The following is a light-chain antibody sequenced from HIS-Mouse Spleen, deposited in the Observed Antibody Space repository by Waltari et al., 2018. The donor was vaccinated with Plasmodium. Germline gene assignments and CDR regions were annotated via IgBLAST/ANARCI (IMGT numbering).Light chain of an antibody. CDR2: AAS. CDR1: QGISNY. CDR3: LQHNSYPMYT. Sequence: DLQMTQSPSAMSASVGASVTIPCRESQGISNYLDWFQKKPGKVPKRLIYAASRWQSGVPSRFIGSGSVTEFTLTISSLQPEDFATYYCLQHNSYPMYTVGQGTKLEIK. J-gene: IGKJ2*01. V-gene: IGKV1-17*03.